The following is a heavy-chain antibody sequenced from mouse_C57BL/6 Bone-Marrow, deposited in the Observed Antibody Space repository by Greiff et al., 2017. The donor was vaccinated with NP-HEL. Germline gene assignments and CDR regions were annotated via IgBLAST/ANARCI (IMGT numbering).Heavy chain of an antibody. CDR1: GYTFTSSG. CDR3: ARDYDYDDFDY. Sequence: QVHVKQSGAELARPGASVKLSCKASGYTFTSSGISWVKQRTGQGLAWIGEIYPRSGNPYYNEKFKGKATLTADKSSSTAYMELRSLTSEDSAVYFCARDYDYDDFDYWGQGTTRTVSS. CDR2: IYPRSGNP. V-gene: IGHV1-81*01. J-gene: IGHJ2*01. D-gene: IGHD2-4*01.